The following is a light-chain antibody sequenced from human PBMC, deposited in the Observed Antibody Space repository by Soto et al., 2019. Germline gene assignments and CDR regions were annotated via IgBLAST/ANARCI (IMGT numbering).Light chain of an antibody. CDR3: SSYTSSSTYV. J-gene: IGLJ1*01. CDR2: EVT. V-gene: IGLV2-14*01. CDR1: GSDVGGYDY. Sequence: QPALAQPASVSGSPGQSITISCTGTGSDVGGYDYVSWYQHHPGKAPKVMIYEVTNRPSGVSNRFSGSKSGNTASLTISGLLAEDEADYYCSSYTSSSTYVFGTGTKVTV.